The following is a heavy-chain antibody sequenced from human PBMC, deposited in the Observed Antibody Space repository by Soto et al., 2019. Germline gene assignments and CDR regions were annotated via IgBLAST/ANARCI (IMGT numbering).Heavy chain of an antibody. D-gene: IGHD3-10*01. CDR1: GGSFSGYY. CDR3: ARGYGSGSYYRRFYYYGMDV. J-gene: IGHJ6*02. V-gene: IGHV4-34*01. Sequence: SETLSLTCAVYGGSFSGYYWSWIRQPPGKGLEWTGEINHSGSTNYNPSLKSRATISVDTSKNQFSLKLSSVTAADTAVYYCARGYGSGSYYRRFYYYGMDVWGQGTTVTVSS. CDR2: INHSGST.